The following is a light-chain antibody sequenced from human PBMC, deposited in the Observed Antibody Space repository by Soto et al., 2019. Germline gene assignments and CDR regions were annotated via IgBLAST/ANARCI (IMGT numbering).Light chain of an antibody. CDR1: QSVSSN. CDR3: QQYGGPLT. Sequence: EIVMTQSPATLSVSPGERATLYCRASQSVSSNLAWYQQKPGQAPRLLIYGASTRATGIPARFSGSGSGTEFTLTISRLEPEDFAVYYCQQYGGPLTFGGGTKVDIK. CDR2: GAS. V-gene: IGKV3-15*01. J-gene: IGKJ4*01.